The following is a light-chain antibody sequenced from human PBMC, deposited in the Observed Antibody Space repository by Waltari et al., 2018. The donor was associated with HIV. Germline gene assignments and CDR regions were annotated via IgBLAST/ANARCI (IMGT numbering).Light chain of an antibody. Sequence: QAVLTQPPSVSGAPGLRVTIPCTGSSSHIGAGYDVHWYQQLPGTAPKLLIYGNSNRPSGVPDRFSGSKSGTSASLAIAGLQAEDEAEYYCQSYDSSLSGSVFGGGTKLTVL. J-gene: IGLJ2*01. CDR2: GNS. V-gene: IGLV1-40*01. CDR3: QSYDSSLSGSV. CDR1: SSHIGAGYD.